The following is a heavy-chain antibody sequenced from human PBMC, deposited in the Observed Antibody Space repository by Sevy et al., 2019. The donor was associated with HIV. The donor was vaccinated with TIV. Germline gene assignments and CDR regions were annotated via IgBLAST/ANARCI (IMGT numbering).Heavy chain of an antibody. CDR2: ISYDGSNK. V-gene: IGHV3-30*18. CDR3: AKDQGREGTTHLDY. Sequence: GGSLRLSCAASGFTFSSYGMHWVRQAPGKGLEWVAVISYDGSNKYYADSVKGRFTISRDNSKNTRYLQMNSLRAEDTAVYYCAKDQGREGTTHLDYWGQGTLVTVSS. D-gene: IGHD1-7*01. CDR1: GFTFSSYG. J-gene: IGHJ4*02.